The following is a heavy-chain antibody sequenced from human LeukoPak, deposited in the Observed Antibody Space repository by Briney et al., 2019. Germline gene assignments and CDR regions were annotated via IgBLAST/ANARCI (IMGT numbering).Heavy chain of an antibody. J-gene: IGHJ5*02. CDR2: MNPNSGNT. V-gene: IGHV1-8*01. CDR3: ARGGYDFWSGPSPHNWFDP. Sequence: ASVKVSCKASGYTFTSYDINWVRQATGQGLEWMGWMNPNSGNTGYAQKFQGRVTMTRNTSTSTAYMELSSLRSEDTAVYYCARGGYDFWSGPSPHNWFDPWGQGTLVTVSS. CDR1: GYTFTSYD. D-gene: IGHD3-3*01.